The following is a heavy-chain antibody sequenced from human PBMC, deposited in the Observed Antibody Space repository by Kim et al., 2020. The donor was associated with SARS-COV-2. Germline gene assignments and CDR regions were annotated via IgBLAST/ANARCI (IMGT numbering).Heavy chain of an antibody. CDR3: ARARRITIFGVVIMTGACDI. J-gene: IGHJ3*02. V-gene: IGHV4-34*01. CDR2: INHSGST. CDR1: GGSFSGYY. Sequence: SETLSLTCAVYGGSFSGYYWSWIRQPPGKGLEWIGEINHSGSTNYNPSLKSRVTISVDTSKNQFSLKLSSVTAADTAVYYCARARRITIFGVVIMTGACDIWGQGTMVTVSS. D-gene: IGHD3-3*01.